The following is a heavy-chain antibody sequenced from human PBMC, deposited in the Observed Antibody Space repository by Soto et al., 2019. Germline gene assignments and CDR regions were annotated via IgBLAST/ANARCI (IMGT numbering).Heavy chain of an antibody. V-gene: IGHV3-74*01. CDR3: TREAGYCSRTSCYRRAFDS. CDR2: INTDGGIT. D-gene: IGHD2-2*01. Sequence: EVQLVESGGDLVQPGGSLRLSCAASGFTLSSHWMHWVRRVPGKGLVWVSHINTDGGITGYADSVKGRFTISRDNAKNTLYLQMNGLRVEDTSVYYCTREAGYCSRTSCYRRAFDSWGQGTMVTVSS. CDR1: GFTLSSHW. J-gene: IGHJ3*02.